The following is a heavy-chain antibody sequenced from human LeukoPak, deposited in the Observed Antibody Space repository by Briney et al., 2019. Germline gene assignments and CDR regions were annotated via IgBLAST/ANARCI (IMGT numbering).Heavy chain of an antibody. CDR3: TYGEDYYGFEY. CDR1: GFTFSIYG. D-gene: IGHD1-26*01. Sequence: PGRSLRLSCEVSGFTFSIYGMHCVRQAPGKGLVWWAVRSYKARNPHSADSVKGRLTISKDNSKNTLSLQMNSLRAEDTAVYYCTYGEDYYGFEYWGQGTLVTVSS. CDR2: RSYKARNP. J-gene: IGHJ4*02. V-gene: IGHV3-30*03.